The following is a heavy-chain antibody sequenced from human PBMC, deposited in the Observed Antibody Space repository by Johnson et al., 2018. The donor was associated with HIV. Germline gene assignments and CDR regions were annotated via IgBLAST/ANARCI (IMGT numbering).Heavy chain of an antibody. CDR3: ARDGVYSSPWDAFES. V-gene: IGHV3-7*03. CDR1: GFTFSSYG. D-gene: IGHD6-13*01. CDR2: IKQDGSEK. Sequence: MQLVESGGGVVQPGRSLRLSCAASGFTFSSYGMAWVRQAPGKGLEWVANIKQDGSEKYYMDSVKGRFPISRDNAKNSLYLQIDNRRAEEAAVYYCARDGVYSSPWDAFESWGQGTMVIVSS. J-gene: IGHJ3*02.